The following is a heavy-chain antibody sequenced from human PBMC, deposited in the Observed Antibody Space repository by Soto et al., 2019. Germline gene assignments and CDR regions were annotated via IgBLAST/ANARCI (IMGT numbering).Heavy chain of an antibody. CDR2: IYYSGST. CDR3: ARLRRDGQTGYAFDI. D-gene: IGHD7-27*01. CDR1: GGSISTY. V-gene: IGHV4-39*01. Sequence: SETLSLTCTVSGGSISTYWGWIRQPPGKGLEWIGNIYYSGSTYYNPSLKSRVTISVDTSKNQFSLKLSSVTAADTSVYHCARLRRDGQTGYAFDIWGQGTMVTVSS. J-gene: IGHJ3*02.